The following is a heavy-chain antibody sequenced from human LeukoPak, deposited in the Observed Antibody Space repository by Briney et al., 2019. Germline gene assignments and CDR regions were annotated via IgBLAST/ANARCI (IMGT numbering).Heavy chain of an antibody. CDR1: GYTFTSYA. Sequence: ASVKVSCKASGYTFTSYAMHWVRQAPGQRLEWMGWINAGNGNTKYSQKFQGRVTITRDTSASTAYMELSSLRSEDTAVYYCARGYFWSGYALGYWGQGTLVTVSS. J-gene: IGHJ4*02. V-gene: IGHV1-3*01. CDR2: INAGNGNT. D-gene: IGHD3-3*01. CDR3: ARGYFWSGYALGY.